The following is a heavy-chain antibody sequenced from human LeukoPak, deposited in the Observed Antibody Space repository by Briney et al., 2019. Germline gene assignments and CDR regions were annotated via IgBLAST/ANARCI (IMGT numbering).Heavy chain of an antibody. Sequence: GASVKVSCKASGYTFTSYGISWVRQAPGQGLEWMGWISAYNGNTNYAQKLQGRVTMTTDTSTSTAYMELRSLRSDDTAVYYCAKARGLLFFGDSPHDYWGQGTLVTVSS. CDR2: ISAYNGNT. CDR3: AKARGLLFFGDSPHDY. J-gene: IGHJ4*02. CDR1: GYTFTSYG. V-gene: IGHV1-18*01. D-gene: IGHD3-10*01.